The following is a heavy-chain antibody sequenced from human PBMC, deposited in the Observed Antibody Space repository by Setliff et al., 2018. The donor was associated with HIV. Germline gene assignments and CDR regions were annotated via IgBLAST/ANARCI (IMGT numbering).Heavy chain of an antibody. D-gene: IGHD3-10*01. J-gene: IGHJ4*02. CDR3: AKKGRYYYGSGVTIDYFDD. CDR2: IDHSGST. Sequence: PSETLSLTCAVYGTSLNTYYWTWIRYTPGRGLQWIGQIDHSGSTNYNPSLKSRVTLSVDASKNQFSLKVKSVTAADTATYYCAKKGRYYYGSGVTIDYFDDWGQGTPVTVSS. CDR1: GTSLNTYY. V-gene: IGHV4-34*01.